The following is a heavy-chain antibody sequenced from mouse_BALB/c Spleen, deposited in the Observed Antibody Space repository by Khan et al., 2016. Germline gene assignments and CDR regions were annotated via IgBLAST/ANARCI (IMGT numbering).Heavy chain of an antibody. CDR1: GYSITSDYA. J-gene: IGHJ3*01. CDR3: TRSAALDGYFPY. Sequence: EVQLQESGPGLVKPSQSLSLTCTVTGYSITSDYAWNWIRQFPGNKLEWMGYISYSGSTSYNPSLKSRISITRDTSKNQFFLQLNHVTTEDTATYYCTRSAALDGYFPYWGQGTLVTGSA. D-gene: IGHD2-3*01. V-gene: IGHV3-2*02. CDR2: ISYSGST.